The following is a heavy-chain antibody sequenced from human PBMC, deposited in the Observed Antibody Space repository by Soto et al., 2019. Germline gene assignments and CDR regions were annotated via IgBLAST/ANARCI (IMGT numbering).Heavy chain of an antibody. D-gene: IGHD5-18*01. CDR1: GFTFSSYE. Sequence: EVQLVESGGGLVQPGGSLRLSCAASGFTFSSYEMNWVRQAPGKGLEWVSYISSSGSTIYYADSVKGRFTISRDNAKNSLYLQMNSLRAEDTAVYYCARDQSGYSYGYYDYWGQGTLVTVPS. CDR3: ARDQSGYSYGYYDY. J-gene: IGHJ4*02. CDR2: ISSSGSTI. V-gene: IGHV3-48*03.